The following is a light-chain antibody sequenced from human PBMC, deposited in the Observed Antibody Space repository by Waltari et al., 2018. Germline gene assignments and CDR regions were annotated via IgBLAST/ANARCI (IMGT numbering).Light chain of an antibody. CDR1: QSVSNN. CDR3: QQYNYWPIFT. CDR2: GAS. Sequence: EIVMTPPPATLAVPPGERATLSCSASQSVSNNLAWYQVMPCQGPRLLLYGASTRAAGIPASRSGGGSGGTYSLPISSLQFDDFAAYYCQQYNYWPIFTFGPGTKVEVK. V-gene: IGKV3D-15*01. J-gene: IGKJ3*01.